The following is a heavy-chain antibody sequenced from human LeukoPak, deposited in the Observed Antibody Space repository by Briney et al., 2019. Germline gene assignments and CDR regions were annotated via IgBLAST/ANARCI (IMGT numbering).Heavy chain of an antibody. CDR3: AKESIAVAGTRWICYFDY. D-gene: IGHD6-19*01. CDR2: IFPSGGEI. J-gene: IGHJ4*02. CDR1: GFTFSTFA. V-gene: IGHV3-23*01. Sequence: PGGSLRLSCAASGFTFSTFAMIWVRQPPGKGLEWVSSIFPSGGEIHYADSVRGRFTISRDNSKSTLSLQMNSLRAEDTAVYYCAKESIAVAGTRWICYFDYWGQGTLVTVSS.